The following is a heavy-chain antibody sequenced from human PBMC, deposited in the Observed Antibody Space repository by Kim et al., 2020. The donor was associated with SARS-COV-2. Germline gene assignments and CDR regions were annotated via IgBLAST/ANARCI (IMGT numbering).Heavy chain of an antibody. Sequence: GESLKISCKGSGYSFTSYWIGWVRQMPGKGLEWMGIIYPGGSDTRYSPSFQGQVTISADKSISTAYLQWSSLKASDTAMYYCARLGYYGSGSYYRPLDYWGQGTLVTVSS. J-gene: IGHJ4*02. V-gene: IGHV5-51*01. CDR1: GYSFTSYW. CDR2: IYPGGSDT. CDR3: ARLGYYGSGSYYRPLDY. D-gene: IGHD3-10*01.